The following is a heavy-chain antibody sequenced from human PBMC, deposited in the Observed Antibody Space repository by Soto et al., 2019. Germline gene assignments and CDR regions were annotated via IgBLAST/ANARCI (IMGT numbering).Heavy chain of an antibody. CDR2: ISSSSSTI. J-gene: IGHJ4*02. CDR3: ANFIVATIARASYSEGRGY. Sequence: EVQLVESGGGLVQPGGSLRLSCAASGFTFSSYSMNWVRQAPGKGLEWVSYISSSSSTIYYADSVKGRFTISRDNAKNSLYLPMNSLRDEDTAVYYCANFIVATIARASYSEGRGYWGQGTLVTVSS. CDR1: GFTFSSYS. V-gene: IGHV3-48*02. D-gene: IGHD5-12*01.